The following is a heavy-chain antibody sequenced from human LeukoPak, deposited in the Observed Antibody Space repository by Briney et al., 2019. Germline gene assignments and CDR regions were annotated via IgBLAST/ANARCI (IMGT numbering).Heavy chain of an antibody. CDR2: IAAGGGQT. D-gene: IGHD5-24*01. CDR3: AGDHPNYDY. Sequence: ASVKVSCKFGFTFTSSSAVQWVRQTRGQRLEWVGWIAAGGGQTRYAQKFQDRLSITRDISTNTAYMELSSLRSDDTAVYYCAGDHPNYDYWGQGTQVTVSS. J-gene: IGHJ4*02. V-gene: IGHV1-58*01. CDR1: GFTFTSSSA.